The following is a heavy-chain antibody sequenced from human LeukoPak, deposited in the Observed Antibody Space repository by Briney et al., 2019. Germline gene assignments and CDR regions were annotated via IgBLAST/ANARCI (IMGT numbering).Heavy chain of an antibody. CDR1: GYTFTSYY. V-gene: IGHV1-46*01. CDR2: INTNGVST. Sequence: ASVKVSCKASGYTFTSYYIHWVRQAPGQGLEWMGRINTNGVSTRYAQKFQDRVSMTSDTSTSTVHMEMSSLTSADTAVYYCARDYYGSANWFDPWGQGTLVTVSS. CDR3: ARDYYGSANWFDP. D-gene: IGHD3-10*01. J-gene: IGHJ5*02.